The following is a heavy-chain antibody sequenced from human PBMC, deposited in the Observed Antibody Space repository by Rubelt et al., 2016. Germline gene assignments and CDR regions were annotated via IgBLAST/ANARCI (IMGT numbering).Heavy chain of an antibody. J-gene: IGHJ6*02. D-gene: IGHD3-3*01. CDR3: ARDLWSGSHFSGMDV. CDR2: AGNNK. Sequence: QVQLVESGGGVVQPGGSLRLSCAASGFTFSFHGMHWVRQAPGKGLEWVAVAGNNKYYADSVKGRLTIPRDNSKNTLFLQMNSLGAEDTAVYDCARDLWSGSHFSGMDVWGQGTTVTVS. V-gene: IGHV3-30*19. CDR1: GFTFSFHG.